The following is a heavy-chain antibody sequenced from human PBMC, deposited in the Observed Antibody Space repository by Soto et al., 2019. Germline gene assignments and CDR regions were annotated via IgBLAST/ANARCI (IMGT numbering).Heavy chain of an antibody. CDR2: IYYSGST. J-gene: IGHJ4*02. Sequence: SETLSLTCTVSGGSISSYYWSWIRQPPGKGLEWIGYIYYSGSTNYNPSLKSRVTISVDTSKNQFSLKLSSVTAADTAVYYCATGITTKGFDYWGQGTLVTVSS. D-gene: IGHD1-1*01. V-gene: IGHV4-59*01. CDR3: ATGITTKGFDY. CDR1: GGSISSYY.